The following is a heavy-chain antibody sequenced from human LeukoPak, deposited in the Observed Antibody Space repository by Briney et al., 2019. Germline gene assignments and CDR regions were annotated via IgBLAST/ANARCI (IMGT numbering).Heavy chain of an antibody. CDR3: ARDPYSGSYSDYYYYYMDV. CDR1: GFTFSSYW. V-gene: IGHV3-7*01. D-gene: IGHD1-26*01. Sequence: SGGSLRLSCAASGFTFSSYWMSWVRQAPGKGLEWVANIKKDGSEKYYVDSVKGRFTISRDNAKNSLYLQMNSLRAEDTAVYYCARDPYSGSYSDYYYYYMDVWGKGTTVTVSS. CDR2: IKKDGSEK. J-gene: IGHJ6*03.